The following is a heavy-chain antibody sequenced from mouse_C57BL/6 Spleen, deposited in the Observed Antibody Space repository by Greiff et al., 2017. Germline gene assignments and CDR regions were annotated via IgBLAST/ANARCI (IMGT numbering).Heavy chain of an antibody. D-gene: IGHD2-4*01. Sequence: EVQGVESGEGLVKPGGSPKLSCAASGFTFSSYAMSWVRQTPEKRLEWVAYISSGGDYIYYADTVKGRFTISRDNARNTLYLQMSSLKSEDTAMYYCTRDRDYAFDYWGQGTTLTVSS. J-gene: IGHJ2*01. CDR3: TRDRDYAFDY. CDR1: GFTFSSYA. V-gene: IGHV5-9-1*02. CDR2: ISSGGDYI.